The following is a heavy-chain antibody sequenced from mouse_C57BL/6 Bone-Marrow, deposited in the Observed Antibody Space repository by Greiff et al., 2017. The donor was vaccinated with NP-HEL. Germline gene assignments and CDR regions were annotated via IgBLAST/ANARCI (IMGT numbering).Heavy chain of an antibody. Sequence: EVQRVESGGGLVQPKGSLKLSCAASGFTFNTYAMHWVRQAPGKGLEWVARIRSKSSNYATYYADSVKDRFTISRDDSQSMLYLQMNNLKTEDTAMYYCVRGVDYYGSSYDAMDYWGQGTSVTVSS. V-gene: IGHV10-3*01. J-gene: IGHJ4*01. CDR3: VRGVDYYGSSYDAMDY. D-gene: IGHD1-1*01. CDR1: GFTFNTYA. CDR2: IRSKSSNYAT.